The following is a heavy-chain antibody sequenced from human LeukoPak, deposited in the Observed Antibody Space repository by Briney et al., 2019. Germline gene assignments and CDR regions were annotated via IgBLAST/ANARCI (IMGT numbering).Heavy chain of an antibody. CDR3: AREKWEVPTKYFDY. CDR2: INTGGSTT. J-gene: IGHJ4*02. V-gene: IGHV3-48*03. CDR1: GFTFSNYE. Sequence: GGSLRLSCAASGFTFSNYEMSWVRQAPGKGLEWVSYINTGGSTTYYADSVKGRFTISRDNAKNSLYLQMNSLRAEDTAVYYCAREKWEVPTKYFDYWDQGTLVTVSS. D-gene: IGHD1-26*01.